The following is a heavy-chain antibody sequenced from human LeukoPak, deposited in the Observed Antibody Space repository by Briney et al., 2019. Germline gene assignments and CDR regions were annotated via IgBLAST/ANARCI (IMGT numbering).Heavy chain of an antibody. J-gene: IGHJ4*02. CDR3: ARVPWDSSGYYFDY. CDR2: LIPFFGTS. Sequence: SVTVSFKASGGTFSSYAISWVRQTPGQGLEWMGGLIPFFGTSYYAQMFQGRVTITADESTSTAYIELSSLRSEDTAVYYCARVPWDSSGYYFDYWGQGTLVTVSS. D-gene: IGHD3-22*01. CDR1: GGTFSSYA. V-gene: IGHV1-69*13.